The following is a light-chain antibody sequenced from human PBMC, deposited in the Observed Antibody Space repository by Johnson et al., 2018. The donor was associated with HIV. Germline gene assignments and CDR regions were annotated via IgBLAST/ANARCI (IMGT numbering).Light chain of an antibody. CDR3: GTWDSSLSAHYV. J-gene: IGLJ1*01. CDR1: SSNIGNNY. CDR2: DNN. Sequence: QSVLTQPPSVSAAPGQKVTISCSGSSSNIGNNYVSWYQQLPGTAPKLLIYDNNKRPSGIPDRFSASKSGTSAILDITGLQTGDEADYYCGTWDSSLSAHYVFGTGTKVTVL. V-gene: IGLV1-51*01.